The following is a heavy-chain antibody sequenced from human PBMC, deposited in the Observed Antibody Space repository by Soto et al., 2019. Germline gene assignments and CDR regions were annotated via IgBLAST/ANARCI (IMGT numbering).Heavy chain of an antibody. CDR2: ISYDGSNK. J-gene: IGHJ6*02. D-gene: IGHD2-2*01. CDR3: QYQLLTYYYGMDV. Sequence: GGSLRLSCAASGFTFSSYAMHWVRQAPGKGLEWVAVISYDGSNKYYADSVKGRFTISRDNSKNTLYLQMNSLKTEDTAVYYCQYQLLTYYYGMDVWGQGTTVTVSS. V-gene: IGHV3-30-3*01. CDR1: GFTFSSYA.